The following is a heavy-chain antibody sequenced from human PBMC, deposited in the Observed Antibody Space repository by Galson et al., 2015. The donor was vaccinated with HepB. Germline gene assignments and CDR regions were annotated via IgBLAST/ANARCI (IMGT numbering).Heavy chain of an antibody. D-gene: IGHD2-15*01. V-gene: IGHV3-30*18. CDR3: AKDSFSYCSGAWCHFDY. CDR1: GFTFSSYG. CDR2: ISYDGSNK. J-gene: IGHJ4*02. Sequence: SLRLSCAASGFTFSSYGMHWVRQAPDKGLEWVALISYDGSNKYYADPVKGRFTISRDNSKNTLYLQMNSLRAEDTAVYYCAKDSFSYCSGAWCHFDYWGQGTLVTVSS.